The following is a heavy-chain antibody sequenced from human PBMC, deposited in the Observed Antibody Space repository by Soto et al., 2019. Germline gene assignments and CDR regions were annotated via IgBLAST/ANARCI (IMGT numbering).Heavy chain of an antibody. Sequence: SVKVSCKASGGTFSSYAISWVRQAPGQGLEWMGGIIPIFGTANYAQKFQGRVTITADESTSTAYMELSSLRAEDTAVYYCARVEGPLWSFDYWGQGTLVTVSS. D-gene: IGHD3-16*01. CDR3: ARVEGPLWSFDY. CDR2: IIPIFGTA. V-gene: IGHV1-69*13. CDR1: GGTFSSYA. J-gene: IGHJ4*02.